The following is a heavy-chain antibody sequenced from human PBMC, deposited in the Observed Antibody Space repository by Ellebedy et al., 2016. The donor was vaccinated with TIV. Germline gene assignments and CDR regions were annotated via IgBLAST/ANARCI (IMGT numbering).Heavy chain of an antibody. CDR3: ARRYCSSTSCYLAYGMDV. V-gene: IGHV3-74*01. CDR1: GFSFSTYW. Sequence: GGSLRLSCAASGFSFSTYWMHWVRQAPGKGLMWISRISPDGGSVRYADSVKGRFTISRDNAENTLSLQMNSLRDEDTAVYYCARRYCSSTSCYLAYGMDVWGQGTTVTVSS. D-gene: IGHD2-2*01. CDR2: ISPDGGSV. J-gene: IGHJ6*02.